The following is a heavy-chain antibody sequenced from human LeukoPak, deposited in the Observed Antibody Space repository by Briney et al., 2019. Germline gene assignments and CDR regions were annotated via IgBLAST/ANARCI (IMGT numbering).Heavy chain of an antibody. D-gene: IGHD1-26*01. V-gene: IGHV3-48*01. CDR3: ARGGSYSLAIGH. CDR2: ISSSGSTK. J-gene: IGHJ4*02. Sequence: GGSLRLSCGASGITFSSYSMNWVRQAPGKGLEWVSYISSSGSTKYYADSVKGRFTISRDNARNSLYLQMNSLRAEDTAVYFCARGGSYSLAIGHWDQGTLVTVSS. CDR1: GITFSSYS.